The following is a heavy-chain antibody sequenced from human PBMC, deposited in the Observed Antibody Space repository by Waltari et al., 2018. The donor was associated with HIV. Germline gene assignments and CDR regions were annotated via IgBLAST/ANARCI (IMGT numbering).Heavy chain of an antibody. J-gene: IGHJ4*02. CDR2: IAYDGSNK. D-gene: IGHD4-17*01. V-gene: IGHV3-30-3*01. Sequence: QVQLVESGGGVVQPGRSRRRSCAASGFTFSSYSLHWVRQAPGKGLVWVAFIAYDGSNKYHADSVKGRFTISRDNSKNTLYLQMNRLRAEDTAVYYCARWDGSYGDFRGFDYWGQGTLVTVSS. CDR3: ARWDGSYGDFRGFDY. CDR1: GFTFSSYS.